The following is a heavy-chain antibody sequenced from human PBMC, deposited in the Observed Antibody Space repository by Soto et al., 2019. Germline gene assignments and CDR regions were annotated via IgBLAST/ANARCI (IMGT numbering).Heavy chain of an antibody. CDR1: GGTFSSYA. V-gene: IGHV1-69*01. J-gene: IGHJ4*02. CDR3: ARGYYYDSSGYYSNAYYVDY. Sequence: QVQLVQSGAEVKKPGSSVKVSCKASGGTFSSYAISWVRQAPGQGLEWMGGIIPIFGTANYAQKFQGRVTIPADESTSTAYMELSSLRSEDTAVYYCARGYYYDSSGYYSNAYYVDYWGQGTLVTVSS. D-gene: IGHD3-22*01. CDR2: IIPIFGTA.